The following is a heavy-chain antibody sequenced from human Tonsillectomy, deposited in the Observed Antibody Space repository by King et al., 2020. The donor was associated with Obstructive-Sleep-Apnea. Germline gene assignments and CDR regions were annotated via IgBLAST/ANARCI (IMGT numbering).Heavy chain of an antibody. CDR1: GLTFSSYA. J-gene: IGHJ5*02. CDR2: ICGCGGST. CDR3: AKDRYYYDSSGYYTPWWFDP. Sequence: VQLVESGGALVQPGGSLRLSCAASGLTFSSYAMSWVRQAPGKGLEWVSAICGCGGSTYYADSLKGRFTISRDNSKKTLYLQMNSLRVEDTAVYYCAKDRYYYDSSGYYTPWWFDPWGQGTLVTVSS. D-gene: IGHD3-22*01. V-gene: IGHV3-23*04.